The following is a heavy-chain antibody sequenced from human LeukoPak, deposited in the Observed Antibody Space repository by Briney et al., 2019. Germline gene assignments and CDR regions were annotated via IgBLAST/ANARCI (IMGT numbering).Heavy chain of an antibody. Sequence: ASVKVSCKASGYTLTGYYMHWVRQAPGQGLEWMGWINPNIARTNYAQKLEGRVTMGRDTSISTAYMELSRLRSDDPAVYYGAGDLVVRGVDRVGMDVWGQGNTVIVSS. D-gene: IGHD3-10*01. J-gene: IGHJ6*02. CDR3: AGDLVVRGVDRVGMDV. CDR2: INPNIART. V-gene: IGHV1-2*02. CDR1: GYTLTGYY.